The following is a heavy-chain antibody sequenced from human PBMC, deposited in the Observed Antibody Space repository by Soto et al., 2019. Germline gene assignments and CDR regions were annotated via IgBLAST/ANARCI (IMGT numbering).Heavy chain of an antibody. Sequence: GESLKISCKGSGYSFTSYWIGWVRQMPGKGLEWMGIIYPGDSDTRYSPSFQGQVTISADKSISTAYLQWSSLKASDTAMYYCASQGVKYRGSPGSLYYYGMEVWGKGTPVTVPP. J-gene: IGHJ6*04. V-gene: IGHV5-51*01. CDR3: ASQGVKYRGSPGSLYYYGMEV. CDR2: IYPGDSDT. D-gene: IGHD5-12*01. CDR1: GYSFTSYW.